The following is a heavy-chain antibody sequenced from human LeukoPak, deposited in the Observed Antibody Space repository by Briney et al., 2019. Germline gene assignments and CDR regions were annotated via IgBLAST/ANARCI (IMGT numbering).Heavy chain of an antibody. D-gene: IGHD2-15*01. CDR3: ARTIYCSGGSCYSVFDY. CDR2: INPNSGGT. CDR1: GYTFTGYY. V-gene: IGHV1-2*06. J-gene: IGHJ4*02. Sequence: ASVKVSCKASGYTFTGYYMHWVRQAPGQGLEWMGRINPNSGGTNYAQKFQGRVTMTRDTSISTAYMELSRLRSDDTAVYYCARTIYCSGGSCYSVFDYWGQGTLVTVSS.